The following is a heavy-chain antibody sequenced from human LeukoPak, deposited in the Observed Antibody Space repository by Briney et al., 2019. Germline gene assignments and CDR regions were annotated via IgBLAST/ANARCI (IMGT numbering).Heavy chain of an antibody. CDR3: ARVRNPEY. Sequence: GGSLRLSCAASGFTFSSYAMHWVRQAPGRGREWGAVISYDGSNKYYADSVKGRFTISRDNSKNTLYLQMNSLRAEDTAVYYCARVRNPEYWGQRTLVTVSS. CDR1: GFTFSSYA. J-gene: IGHJ4*02. D-gene: IGHD1-14*01. V-gene: IGHV3-30*14. CDR2: ISYDGSNK.